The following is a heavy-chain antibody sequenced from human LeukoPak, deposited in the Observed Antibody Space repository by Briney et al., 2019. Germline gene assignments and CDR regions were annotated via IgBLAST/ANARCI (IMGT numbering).Heavy chain of an antibody. V-gene: IGHV3-74*01. Sequence: PGGSLRLSCAASGFTFSSYWMHWVRQAPGKGLVWVSRINTDGSSTSYAYSVKGRFTISRDNAKNTLYLQMNSLRAEDTAVYYCARDGMVASVDYWGQGTLVTVSS. CDR2: INTDGSST. D-gene: IGHD2-15*01. CDR1: GFTFSSYW. J-gene: IGHJ4*02. CDR3: ARDGMVASVDY.